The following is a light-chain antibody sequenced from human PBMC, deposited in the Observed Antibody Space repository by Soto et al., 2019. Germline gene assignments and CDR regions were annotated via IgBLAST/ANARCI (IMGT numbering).Light chain of an antibody. CDR1: SSNIGAGYD. V-gene: IGLV1-40*01. CDR3: QSYDSSLSGSWVV. CDR2: GNS. Sequence: QSVLTQPPSVSGAPGQRVTISCTGSSSNIGAGYDVHWYQQLPGTAPKLLIYGNSNRPSWVPDRFSGSKSGTSASLAITGLQAEDEADYYCQSYDSSLSGSWVVFGGGTKLTVL. J-gene: IGLJ2*01.